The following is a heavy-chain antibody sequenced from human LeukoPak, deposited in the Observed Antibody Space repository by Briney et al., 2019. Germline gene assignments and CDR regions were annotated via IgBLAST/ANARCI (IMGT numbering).Heavy chain of an antibody. D-gene: IGHD3-16*02. CDR2: IYYSGST. V-gene: IGHV4-31*03. CDR3: ARMVGLRLGELSFHY. Sequence: SQTLSLTCTVSGGSISSGGYYWSWIRPHPGKSLEWIGYIYYSGSTYYNPSLKSRVTISVDTSKNQFSLKLSSVTAADTAVYYCARMVGLRLGELSFHYWGQGTLVTVSS. CDR1: GGSISSGGYY. J-gene: IGHJ4*02.